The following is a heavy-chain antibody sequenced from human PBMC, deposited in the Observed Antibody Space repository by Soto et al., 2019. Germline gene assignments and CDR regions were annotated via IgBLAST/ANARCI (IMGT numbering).Heavy chain of an antibody. CDR3: ALHGGYYGSGSYKDAFDI. V-gene: IGHV3-23*01. D-gene: IGHD3-10*01. Sequence: GGSMRLSCAASGFPFSSYAMSWVRKAPGKGLEWVSTISDSGSTSYAQKFQGRVTMTRDTSTSTVYMELSSLRSEDTAVYYCALHGGYYGSGSYKDAFDIWGQGTMVTVSS. CDR1: GFPFSSYA. CDR2: ISDSGST. J-gene: IGHJ3*02.